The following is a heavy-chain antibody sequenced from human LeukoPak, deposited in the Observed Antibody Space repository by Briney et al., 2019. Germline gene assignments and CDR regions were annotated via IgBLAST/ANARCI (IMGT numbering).Heavy chain of an antibody. CDR3: ARGSTLAVTQY. Sequence: ASVKVSCKASGYTFTSYGISWVRQAPGQGLEWMGWMNPNSGNTGYAQKFQGRVTMTRNTSISTAYMELSSLRSEDTAVYYCARGSTLAVTQYWGQGTLVTVSS. CDR1: GYTFTSYG. V-gene: IGHV1-8*02. CDR2: MNPNSGNT. J-gene: IGHJ4*02. D-gene: IGHD4-17*01.